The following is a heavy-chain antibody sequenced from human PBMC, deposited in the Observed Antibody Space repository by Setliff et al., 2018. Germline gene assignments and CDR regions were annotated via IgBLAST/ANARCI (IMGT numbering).Heavy chain of an antibody. CDR3: TPWTGTSRLHY. J-gene: IGHJ4*02. V-gene: IGHV3-49*04. D-gene: IGHD1-7*01. Sequence: GGSLRLSCTTPGFTFGDYAITWVRQAPGKGLEWVGFIRGKPSSGTTEYAASVKGRFTISRDDSKSIAYLQMSSLKTEDTALYYCTPWTGTSRLHYWGQGTLVTVSS. CDR1: GFTFGDYA. CDR2: IRGKPSSGTT.